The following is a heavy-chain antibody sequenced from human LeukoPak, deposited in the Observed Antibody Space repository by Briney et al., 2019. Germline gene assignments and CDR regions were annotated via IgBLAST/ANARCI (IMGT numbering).Heavy chain of an antibody. V-gene: IGHV3-7*01. CDR2: INQGGSDK. J-gene: IGHJ4*02. D-gene: IGHD1-14*01. CDR1: GFTFSVHW. Sequence: PGGSLRLSCAASGFTFSVHWMSWVRQAPGKGLEWVANINQGGSDKYYVDSVKGRFTISRDNANNLLYLQMNSLRGEDTAVYYCTRDRSRAEDGWGQGTLVTVSS. CDR3: TRDRSRAEDG.